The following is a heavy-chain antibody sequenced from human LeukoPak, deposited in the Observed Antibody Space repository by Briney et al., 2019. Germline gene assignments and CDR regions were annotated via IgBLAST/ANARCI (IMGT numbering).Heavy chain of an antibody. J-gene: IGHJ4*02. V-gene: IGHV3-30*01. Sequence: PGGSLRLSCAASGFTFNNFAIYWVRQAPGKGLEWVAVISYDGRNKHYASSVRGRFTISRDNSRNTLYLQMNSLRAEDTAVYYWARPEYSSGWYGYFDYWAREPWSPSPQ. CDR3: ARPEYSSGWYGYFDY. CDR1: GFTFNNFA. D-gene: IGHD6-19*01. CDR2: ISYDGRNK.